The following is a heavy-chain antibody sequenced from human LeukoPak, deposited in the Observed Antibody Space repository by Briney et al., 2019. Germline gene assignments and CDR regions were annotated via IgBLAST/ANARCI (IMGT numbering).Heavy chain of an antibody. D-gene: IGHD6-13*01. CDR2: TYYRSKWYN. Sequence: SQTLSLTCAISGAIVSSNSAAWNWIRQSPSRGLEWLGRTYYRSKWYNDNAVSVKSRITINPDTSKNQFSLQLNSVTPEDTAVYYCSRERWYSSSWYYFDYWGQGTLVTVSS. V-gene: IGHV6-1*01. CDR1: GAIVSSNSAA. J-gene: IGHJ4*02. CDR3: SRERWYSSSWYYFDY.